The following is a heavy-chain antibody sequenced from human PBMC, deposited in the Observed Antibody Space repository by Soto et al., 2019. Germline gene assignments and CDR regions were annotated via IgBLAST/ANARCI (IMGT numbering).Heavy chain of an antibody. D-gene: IGHD3-3*01. CDR3: AKGVYDFWSGFQNWFDP. Sequence: GSLRLSCAASGFTFSGYAMSWVRQAPGKGLEWVSAISGSGGSTYYADSVKGRFTISRDNSKNTLYLQMNSLRAEDTAVYYCAKGVYDFWSGFQNWFDPWGQGTLVTVS. CDR2: ISGSGGST. J-gene: IGHJ5*02. CDR1: GFTFSGYA. V-gene: IGHV3-23*01.